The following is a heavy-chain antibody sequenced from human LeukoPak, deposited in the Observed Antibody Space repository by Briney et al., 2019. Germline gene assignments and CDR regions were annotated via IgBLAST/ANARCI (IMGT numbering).Heavy chain of an antibody. Sequence: ASVKVSCKASGYTFTGYYMHWVRQAPGQGLEWMGWINPNSGGTNYAQKFQGRVTMTRDTSISTAYMELSRLRSDDTAVYYCAAQGSGEYQLPIFDYWGQGTLVTVSS. J-gene: IGHJ4*02. V-gene: IGHV1-2*02. D-gene: IGHD2-2*01. CDR2: INPNSGGT. CDR3: AAQGSGEYQLPIFDY. CDR1: GYTFTGYY.